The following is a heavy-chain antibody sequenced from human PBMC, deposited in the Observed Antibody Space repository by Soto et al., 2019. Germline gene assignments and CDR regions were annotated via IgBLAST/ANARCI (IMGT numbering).Heavy chain of an antibody. CDR3: ARDRDLWSGYYTGMDV. CDR1: EYIFSRYT. V-gene: IGHV1-3*04. J-gene: IGHJ6*02. CDR2: INTANGNT. Sequence: ASVKVSCKAPEYIFSRYTMHWVRQAPGQRPEWMGWINTANGNTEYSEEFQDRITITRDTPASTAYMELSSLRPEDTAQYYCARDRDLWSGYYTGMDVWGQGTTVTVSS. D-gene: IGHD3-3*01.